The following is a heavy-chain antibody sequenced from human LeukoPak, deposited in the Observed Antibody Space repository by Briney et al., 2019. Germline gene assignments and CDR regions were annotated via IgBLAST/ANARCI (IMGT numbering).Heavy chain of an antibody. J-gene: IGHJ4*02. V-gene: IGHV3-23*01. Sequence: GGSLRLSCAASGFTFSSSAMSWVRQVPGKGLEWVSGISASGGSTYYADSVKGRFTISRDNSKNTLYLQMNSLRAEDTAVYYCAKEVVITFGGVIVTRGFDYWGQGTLVTVSS. CDR3: AKEVVITFGGVIVTRGFDY. CDR1: GFTFSSSA. D-gene: IGHD3-16*02. CDR2: ISASGGST.